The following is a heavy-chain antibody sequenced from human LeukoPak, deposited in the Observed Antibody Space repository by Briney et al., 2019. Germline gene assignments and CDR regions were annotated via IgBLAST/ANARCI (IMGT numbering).Heavy chain of an antibody. J-gene: IGHJ3*02. V-gene: IGHV4-59*01. Sequence: TSETLSLTCTVSGGSISSYYWSWIRQPPGKGLEWIGYIYYSGSTNYNPSLKSRVTMSVDTSKNQFSLELSSVTAADTAVYYCASIQGDAFDIWGRGTMVTVSS. CDR3: ASIQGDAFDI. CDR2: IYYSGST. CDR1: GGSISSYY.